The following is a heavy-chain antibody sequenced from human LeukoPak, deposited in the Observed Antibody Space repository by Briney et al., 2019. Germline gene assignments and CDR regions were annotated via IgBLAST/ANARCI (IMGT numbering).Heavy chain of an antibody. V-gene: IGHV3-33*01. CDR1: GFTFRTYG. CDR3: ARDANPNGVCEHFDY. CDR2: IWYDGSNK. Sequence: GGSLRLSCAASGFTFRTYGMHWVRQGPGKGLERVALIWYDGSNKYYADSVKGRFTISRDNSKNTLYLQMNSLRAEDTAVYYCARDANPNGVCEHFDYWGQGTLVTVSS. D-gene: IGHD2-8*01. J-gene: IGHJ4*02.